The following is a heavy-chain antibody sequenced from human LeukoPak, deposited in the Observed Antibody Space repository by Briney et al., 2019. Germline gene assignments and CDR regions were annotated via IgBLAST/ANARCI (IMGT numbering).Heavy chain of an antibody. CDR3: ARGDMTGTNFDF. J-gene: IGHJ4*02. D-gene: IGHD1-7*01. CDR1: GGSISSTNYF. Sequence: TSETLSLTCTVSGGSISSTNYFWGWIRQPPGTGLEWIGSFYYVGSTYYNSSLKSRVTLSVDTSKSQFSLKLNSVTAADTAVYYCARGDMTGTNFDFWGQGTLVTVSS. CDR2: FYYVGST. V-gene: IGHV4-39*01.